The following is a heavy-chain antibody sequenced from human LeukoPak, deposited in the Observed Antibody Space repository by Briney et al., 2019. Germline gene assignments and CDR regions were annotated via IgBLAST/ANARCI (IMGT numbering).Heavy chain of an antibody. CDR1: GYTFTSYG. CDR3: AKDYSGSYYVDVFEI. CDR2: ISAYNGNT. Sequence: ASVKVSCKASGYTFTSYGISWVPQAPGQGLEWMGWISAYNGNTNYAQKLQGRVTMTTDTSTSTAYMELRSLRSDDPAVYYCAKDYSGSYYVDVFEIWGQGTMVTVSS. D-gene: IGHD1-26*01. J-gene: IGHJ3*02. V-gene: IGHV1-18*01.